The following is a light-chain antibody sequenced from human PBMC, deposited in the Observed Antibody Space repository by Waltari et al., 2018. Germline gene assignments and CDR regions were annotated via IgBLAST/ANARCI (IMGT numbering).Light chain of an antibody. Sequence: QSALTQPASVSGSPGQSLTISCPGTSSDVGSYHYFSWYQQNPGKAPQLIILDVTYRPSGVSNRFSGSKSGNTASLTISGLQAEDEATYYCSSYTSTYTFVFGTGTKLTVL. CDR1: SSDVGSYHY. V-gene: IGLV2-14*03. CDR2: DVT. CDR3: SSYTSTYTFV. J-gene: IGLJ1*01.